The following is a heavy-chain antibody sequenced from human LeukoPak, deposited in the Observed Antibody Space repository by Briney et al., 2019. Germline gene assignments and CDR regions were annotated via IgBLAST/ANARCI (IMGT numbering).Heavy chain of an antibody. J-gene: IGHJ4*02. CDR2: IYSGGTT. D-gene: IGHD1-26*01. CDR3: AKDLVGATSY. Sequence: GGSLRLSCAASGFTVSSNYMSWIRQAPEKGLEWVSVIYSGGTTYYADSVKGRFTISRDYSKNTLYLQMNSLRAEDTAVYYCAKDLVGATSYWGQGTLVTVSS. CDR1: GFTVSSNY. V-gene: IGHV3-53*01.